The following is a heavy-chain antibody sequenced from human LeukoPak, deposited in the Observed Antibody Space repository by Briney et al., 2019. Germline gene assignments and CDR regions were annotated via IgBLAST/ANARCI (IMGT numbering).Heavy chain of an antibody. CDR2: INRSGST. Sequence: SETLSLTCAVYGGSFSGYYWSWIRQPPGKGLEWIGEINRSGSTNYNPSLKSRVTISVDTSKNQFSLKLSSVTAADTAVYYCARRWFGELDSWGQGTLVTVSS. CDR3: ARRWFGELDS. D-gene: IGHD3-10*01. J-gene: IGHJ4*02. CDR1: GGSFSGYY. V-gene: IGHV4-34*01.